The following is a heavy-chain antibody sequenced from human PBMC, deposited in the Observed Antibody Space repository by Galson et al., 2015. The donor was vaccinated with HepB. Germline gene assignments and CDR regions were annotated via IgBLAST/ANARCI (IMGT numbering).Heavy chain of an antibody. CDR3: ARGARRYSGSYYYYGMDV. Sequence: SLRLSCAASGFTFSSYAMHWVRQAPGKGLEWVAVISYDGSNKYYADSVKGRFTISRDNSKNTLYLQMNSLRAEDTAVYYCARGARRYSGSYYYYGMDVWGQGTLVTVSS. D-gene: IGHD1-26*01. CDR2: ISYDGSNK. J-gene: IGHJ6*02. CDR1: GFTFSSYA. V-gene: IGHV3-30-3*01.